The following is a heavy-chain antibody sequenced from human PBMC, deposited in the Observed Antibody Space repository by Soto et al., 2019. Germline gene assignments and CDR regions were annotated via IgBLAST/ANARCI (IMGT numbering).Heavy chain of an antibody. CDR3: ARLRIATNNYKWFDP. V-gene: IGHV4-31*03. CDR2: IYVTGAV. D-gene: IGHD2-21*01. CDR1: GAARSSGNYY. J-gene: IGHJ5*02. Sequence: SGSLSLTCSVSGAARSSGNYYWSWIRQVPGKGLEWIGHIYVTGAVDYNPSLRDRITISQDTSERQFSLNLRLVTAADTAVYYCARLRIATNNYKWFDPWGQGTLVTVSS.